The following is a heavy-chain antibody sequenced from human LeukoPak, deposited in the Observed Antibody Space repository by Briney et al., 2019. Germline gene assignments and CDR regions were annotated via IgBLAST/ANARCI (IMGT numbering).Heavy chain of an antibody. Sequence: PGGSLRLSCVVSGFTFNRCWMNWVRQAPGKGLEWVGRIKSKTDGGTTDYAAPVKGRFTISRDDSKNTLYLQMNSLKTEDTAVYYCTTLSGSSSWYGHFQHWGQGTLVTVSS. CDR1: GFTFNRCW. CDR2: IKSKTDGGTT. CDR3: TTLSGSSSWYGHFQH. J-gene: IGHJ1*01. D-gene: IGHD6-13*01. V-gene: IGHV3-15*07.